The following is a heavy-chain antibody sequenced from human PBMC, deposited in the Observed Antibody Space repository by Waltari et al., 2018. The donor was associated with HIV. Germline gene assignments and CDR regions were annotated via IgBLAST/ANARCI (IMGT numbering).Heavy chain of an antibody. V-gene: IGHV3-15*01. CDR1: GFTLNSVW. CDR2: IKTNGDGGAT. CDR3: TSEEDYGSGSHFDY. Sequence: ESGGDLLKPGGCLRLSCAASGFTLNSVWMSWVRQAPGKGLEWVGRIKTNGDGGATDYAAAVKGRFTISRDDSKNTVYLQMNSLKIEDTAVYYCTSEEDYGSGSHFDYWGQGTLVTVSS. D-gene: IGHD3-10*01. J-gene: IGHJ4*02.